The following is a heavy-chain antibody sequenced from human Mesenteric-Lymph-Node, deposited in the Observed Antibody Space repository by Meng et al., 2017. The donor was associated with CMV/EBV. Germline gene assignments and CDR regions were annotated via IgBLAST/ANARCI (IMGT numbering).Heavy chain of an antibody. CDR2: ISSSGYYI. D-gene: IGHD3-10*01. CDR3: TRGSSNTYYFGSGSYGGVYYYGMDV. Sequence: GESLKISCVASGFTFSSYWMSWVRQAPGKGLEWVASISSSGYYIYYADSVKGRFTISRDNAKKSLYLQMTSLRAEDTAVYYCTRGSSNTYYFGSGSYGGVYYYGMDVWGQGTAVTVSS. J-gene: IGHJ6*02. V-gene: IGHV3-21*01. CDR1: GFTFSSYW.